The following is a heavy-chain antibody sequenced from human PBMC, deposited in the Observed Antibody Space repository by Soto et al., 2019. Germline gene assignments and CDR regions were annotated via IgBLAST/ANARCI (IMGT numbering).Heavy chain of an antibody. Sequence: EVQLVESGGGLVQPGRSLRLSCAASGFTFDDYAMHWVRQAPGKGLEWVSGISWNSGSIGYADSVKGRFTISRDNAKNSLYLQMNSLRAEDTALYYCAKSRVAGIGGPFDYWGQGTLVTVSS. CDR1: GFTFDDYA. CDR2: ISWNSGSI. CDR3: AKSRVAGIGGPFDY. J-gene: IGHJ4*02. V-gene: IGHV3-9*01. D-gene: IGHD6-19*01.